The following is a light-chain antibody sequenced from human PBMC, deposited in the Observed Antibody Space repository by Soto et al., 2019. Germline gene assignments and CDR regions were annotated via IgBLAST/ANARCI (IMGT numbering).Light chain of an antibody. V-gene: IGKV1-33*01. CDR1: QDIANY. CDR3: QQCDSLPIT. J-gene: IGKJ5*01. Sequence: DIQMTQSPSSLSASVGDRVTITCQASQDIANYLNWYQQKPGKAPKLLIYDASNLETGVPSRFSGSGSGTDFTFTITSLQPEDIATYYCQQCDSLPITFGQGTRLDIK. CDR2: DAS.